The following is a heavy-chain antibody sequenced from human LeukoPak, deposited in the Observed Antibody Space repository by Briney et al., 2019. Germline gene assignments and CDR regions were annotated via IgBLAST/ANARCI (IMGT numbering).Heavy chain of an antibody. CDR1: GFTFSNAW. CDR3: TTEGAGFDY. CDR2: LKSKTDGWTT. Sequence: PGVSLRLSCAASGFTFSNAWMSWVRQAPGKGREGVGRLKSKTDGWTTDYAAPVKSRFTISRDDSKNTLYLQMNSLKTENTAVYYCTTEGAGFDYWGQGTLVTVSS. V-gene: IGHV3-15*01. J-gene: IGHJ4*02.